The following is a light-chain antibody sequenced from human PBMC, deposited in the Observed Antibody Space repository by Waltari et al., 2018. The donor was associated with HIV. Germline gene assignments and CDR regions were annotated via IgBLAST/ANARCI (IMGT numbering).Light chain of an antibody. Sequence: QSALTQPASVSGSPGQSITISCTGTSSDVGGYNSVPWYQQHPGKAPKLMIYAVSNRPSGVSNRFSGSKSGNTASLTISGLQAEDEADYYCSSYTSSSTLRVFGGGTKLTVL. CDR3: SSYTSSSTLRV. CDR1: SSDVGGYNS. J-gene: IGLJ3*02. V-gene: IGLV2-14*01. CDR2: AVS.